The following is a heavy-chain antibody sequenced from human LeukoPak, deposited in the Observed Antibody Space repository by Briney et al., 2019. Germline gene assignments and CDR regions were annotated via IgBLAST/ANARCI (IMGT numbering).Heavy chain of an antibody. D-gene: IGHD4-17*01. CDR3: ARSGTVRLGMDV. J-gene: IGHJ6*02. Sequence: SETLSLTCTVSGDSISSYFWNWIRQPPGKGLEWIGYVYYSGTPNYNPSLKSRVTISVDTSKNQFSLRLTSLTAADTAVYYCARSGTVRLGMDVWGQGTTVTVSS. CDR2: VYYSGTP. CDR1: GDSISSYF. V-gene: IGHV4-59*01.